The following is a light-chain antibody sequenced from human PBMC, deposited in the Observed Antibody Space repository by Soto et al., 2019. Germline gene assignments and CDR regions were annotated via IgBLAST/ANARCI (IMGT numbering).Light chain of an antibody. CDR2: AAS. Sequence: DIQMTQSPSSLSASVGDRVTITCRASQSISSYLNWYQQKPGKAPKLLIYAASSLQSGVPLRFSGSGSGTDFTLTISSLQPEDFATYYCQQSYSTPPLFGGGTKVDIK. V-gene: IGKV1-39*01. CDR3: QQSYSTPPL. CDR1: QSISSY. J-gene: IGKJ4*01.